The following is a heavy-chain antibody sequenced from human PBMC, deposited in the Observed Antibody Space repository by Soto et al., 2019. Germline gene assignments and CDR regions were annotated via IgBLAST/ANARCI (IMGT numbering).Heavy chain of an antibody. V-gene: IGHV3-15*01. CDR1: GFTFSNAW. D-gene: IGHD6-13*01. CDR3: TTDVAAAGDIYYFDY. J-gene: IGHJ4*02. CDR2: IKSKTDGGTT. Sequence: GGSLRLSCAASGFTFSNAWMSWVRQAPGKGLEWVGRIKSKTDGGTTDYAAPVKGRFTISRDDSKNTLYLQMNSLKTEDTAVYYCTTDVAAAGDIYYFDYWGQGTLVTVSS.